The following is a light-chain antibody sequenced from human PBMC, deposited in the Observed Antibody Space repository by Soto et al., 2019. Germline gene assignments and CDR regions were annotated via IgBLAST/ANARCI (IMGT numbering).Light chain of an antibody. CDR2: DVS. Sequence: QSALTQPASVSGSPGQSITISCTGTSSDVGGYDFVSWYQQHPGKAPKLMIYDVSNRPSGVSNRFSGFKSGNTASLTICGIQAEDEADSYCSSYTISSILLFATGTKLTVL. CDR3: SSYTISSILL. J-gene: IGLJ1*01. V-gene: IGLV2-14*01. CDR1: SSDVGGYDF.